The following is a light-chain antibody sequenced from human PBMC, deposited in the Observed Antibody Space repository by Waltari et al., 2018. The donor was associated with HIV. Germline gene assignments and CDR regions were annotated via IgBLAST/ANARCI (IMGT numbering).Light chain of an antibody. V-gene: IGLV1-47*01. J-gene: IGLJ3*02. Sequence: QSVLTQPPSVSGAPGQRVTMSCSGSASNIASNYVYCYQQFPGAAPKLLIFRDDQRHSGVPDRFSGTKSGTSASLAISGLQADEEADYYCSAWDDNLSSLVLGGGTSLTVL. CDR2: RDD. CDR3: SAWDDNLSSLV. CDR1: ASNIASNY.